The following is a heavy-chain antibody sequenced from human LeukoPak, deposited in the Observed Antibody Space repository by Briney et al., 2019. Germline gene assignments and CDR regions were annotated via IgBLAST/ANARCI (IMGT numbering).Heavy chain of an antibody. CDR1: GLTLSNYW. Sequence: GGSLRLSYTASGLTLSNYWMNWARQAPGKGLEWVASINHNGNVNYYVDSVKGRFTISRDNAKNSLYLQMSNLRAEDTAVYFCARGGGLDVWGQGATVTVSS. CDR2: INHNGNVN. CDR3: ARGGGLDV. J-gene: IGHJ6*02. V-gene: IGHV3-7*03. D-gene: IGHD3-16*01.